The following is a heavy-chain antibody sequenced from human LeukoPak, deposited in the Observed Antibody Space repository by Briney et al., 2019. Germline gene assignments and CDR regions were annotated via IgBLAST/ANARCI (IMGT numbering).Heavy chain of an antibody. J-gene: IGHJ5*02. Sequence: SETLSPTCTVSGGSISSGGYYWSWIRQPPGKGLEWIGYIYHSGSTYYNPSLKSRVTISVDRSKNQFSLKLSSVTAEDTAVYYCARGPPRHTYSSGWAPLAWGQGTLVTVSS. CDR1: GGSISSGGYY. CDR2: IYHSGST. D-gene: IGHD6-19*01. CDR3: ARGPPRHTYSSGWAPLA. V-gene: IGHV4-30-2*01.